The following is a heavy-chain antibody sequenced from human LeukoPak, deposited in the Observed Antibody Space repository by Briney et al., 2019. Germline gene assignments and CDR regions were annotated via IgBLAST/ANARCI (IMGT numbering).Heavy chain of an antibody. CDR1: GFTFSSYA. CDR2: ITTSGGTT. Sequence: GGSLRLSCATSGFTFSSYAMSWVRQAPGKGLEWVSGITTSGGTTFYADSVKGRFTISSDHSKNTLYLQMNSLRAEDTAVYYCAIKSRTSSPPIHWGQGTLVTVSS. V-gene: IGHV3-23*01. D-gene: IGHD2-2*01. CDR3: AIKSRTSSPPIH. J-gene: IGHJ4*02.